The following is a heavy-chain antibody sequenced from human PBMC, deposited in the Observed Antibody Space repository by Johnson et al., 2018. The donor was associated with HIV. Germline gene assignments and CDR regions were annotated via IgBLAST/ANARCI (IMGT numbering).Heavy chain of an antibody. V-gene: IGHV3-43*02. J-gene: IGHJ3*02. CDR3: AKGRGDYNIDAFDI. CDR2: ISWDGGST. CDR1: GFTFDDYG. D-gene: IGHD4-17*01. Sequence: VQLVESGGGVVRPGGSLRLSCAASGFTFDDYGMHWVRQATGKGLEWVSLISWDGGSTYYADSVKGRFTISRDNSKNSLYLQMNSLRAEDTAVYYCAKGRGDYNIDAFDISGQGTMVTVSS.